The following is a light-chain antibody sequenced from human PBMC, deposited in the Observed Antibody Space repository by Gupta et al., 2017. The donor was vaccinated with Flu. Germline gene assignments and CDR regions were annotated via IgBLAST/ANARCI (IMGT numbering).Light chain of an antibody. CDR1: QSISSW. V-gene: IGKV1-5*03. J-gene: IGKJ1*01. CDR3: QEDNRYSWT. Sequence: DIQMTQSPSTLSASVGDRVTITCRASQSISSWLAWYQQKPGKPPKLLIYMASTLETGVPSRFAGNGSGTEFTLTISSLQPDDFATYYCQEDNRYSWTFGQGTKVEIK. CDR2: MAS.